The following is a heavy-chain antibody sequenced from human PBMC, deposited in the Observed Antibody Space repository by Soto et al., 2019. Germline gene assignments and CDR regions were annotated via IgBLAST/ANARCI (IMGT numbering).Heavy chain of an antibody. CDR1: GYIFTTYY. V-gene: IGHV1-46*01. CDR3: ARGGSLVTREYYFDS. Sequence: QVQLVQSGAEVKKPGASVKVAWKASGYIFTTYYMHWVRQAPGQGLEWMGIINPNGGTTTYAQKLQGRVTMTRDTSTSTVSMEIGSLRSEDTAVYYCARGGSLVTREYYFDSWGQGTLVTVSS. CDR2: INPNGGTT. J-gene: IGHJ4*02. D-gene: IGHD5-18*01.